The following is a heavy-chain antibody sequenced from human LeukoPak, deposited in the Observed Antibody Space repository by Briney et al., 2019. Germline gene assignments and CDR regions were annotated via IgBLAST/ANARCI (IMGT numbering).Heavy chain of an antibody. D-gene: IGHD5-24*01. CDR1: GFTVSSNY. CDR2: IYSGGST. J-gene: IGHJ3*02. V-gene: IGHV3-53*01. Sequence: GGSLRLSCAASGFTVSSNYMSWVRQAPGKGLEWVSVIYSGGSTYYADSVRGRFTISRDNSKNTLYLQMNSLRAEDTAVYYCARDRDGYNSLDAFDIWGQGTMVTVSS. CDR3: ARDRDGYNSLDAFDI.